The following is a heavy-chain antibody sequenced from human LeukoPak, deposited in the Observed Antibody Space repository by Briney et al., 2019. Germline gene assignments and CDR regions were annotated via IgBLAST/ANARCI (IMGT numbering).Heavy chain of an antibody. Sequence: SETLSLTCTVSGGSISSSSYYWGWIRQPPGKGLEWIGSIYYSGSTYYNPSLKSRVTISVDTSKNQFSLKLSSVTAADTAVYYCARGGRITIFPATEYGMDVRGQGTTVTVSS. CDR3: ARGGRITIFPATEYGMDV. D-gene: IGHD3-9*01. CDR1: GGSISSSSYY. CDR2: IYYSGST. V-gene: IGHV4-39*07. J-gene: IGHJ6*02.